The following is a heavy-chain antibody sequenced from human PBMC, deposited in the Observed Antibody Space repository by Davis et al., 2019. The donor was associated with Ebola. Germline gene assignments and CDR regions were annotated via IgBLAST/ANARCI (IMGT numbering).Heavy chain of an antibody. V-gene: IGHV3-23*01. J-gene: IGHJ4*02. D-gene: IGHD1-26*01. Sequence: PGGSLRLSCAVSGFSFSNYGMNWVRQAPGKGLEWVSAISGSGGRTYYADSVKGRFTISRDNSNNALYLQMDSLRVEDTAIYWCARDGRLSYSGSYYVYWGQGTLVSVSS. CDR2: ISGSGGRT. CDR3: ARDGRLSYSGSYYVY. CDR1: GFSFSNYG.